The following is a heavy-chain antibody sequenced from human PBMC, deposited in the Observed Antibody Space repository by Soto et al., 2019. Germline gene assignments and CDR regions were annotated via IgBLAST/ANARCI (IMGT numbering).Heavy chain of an antibody. CDR3: AREWVTTFRRAFDI. CDR1: GGIFSSYT. CDR2: IIPVAGIT. D-gene: IGHD3-3*01. Sequence: SVKVSCKASGGIFSSYTLSWVRQAPGQGLEWMGRIIPVAGITNYAQKFQGRVMMTADTSTDTAYMELSSLGSEDTAVYYCAREWVTTFRRAFDIWGQGTMVTVSS. V-gene: IGHV1-69*04. J-gene: IGHJ3*02.